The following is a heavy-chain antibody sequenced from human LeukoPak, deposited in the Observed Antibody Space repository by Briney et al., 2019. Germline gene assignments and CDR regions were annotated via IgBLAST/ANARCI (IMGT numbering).Heavy chain of an antibody. CDR3: ATSGPWTSDY. CDR1: GGSISSSIYY. D-gene: IGHD2-15*01. V-gene: IGHV4-39*01. Sequence: PSETLSLTCTVSGGSISSSIYYWGWIRQPPGKGLEWIGSIYYSGNIYYDPSLKSRVIISVDTSKNQFFLRLSSVTAADTAVYYCATSGPWTSDYWGQGTLVTVSS. J-gene: IGHJ4*02. CDR2: IYYSGNI.